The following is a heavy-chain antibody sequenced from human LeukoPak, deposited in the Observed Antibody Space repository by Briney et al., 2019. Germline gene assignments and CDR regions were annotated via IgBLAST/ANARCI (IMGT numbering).Heavy chain of an antibody. J-gene: IGHJ6*02. Sequence: PSETLSLTCTVSGGSISNYYWTWIRQPAGKGLEWIGRINTSGITNCNPSLKSRVTMSVDTSKNQFSLKLTSVTAADTAVYYCARVPFDTDAYYYYFGMDVWGQGTTVTVSS. V-gene: IGHV4-4*07. CDR1: GGSISNYY. D-gene: IGHD2-8*02. CDR3: ARVPFDTDAYYYYFGMDV. CDR2: INTSGIT.